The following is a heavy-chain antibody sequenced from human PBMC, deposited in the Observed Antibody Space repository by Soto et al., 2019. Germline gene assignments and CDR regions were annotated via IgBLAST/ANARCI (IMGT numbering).Heavy chain of an antibody. V-gene: IGHV3-30*18. D-gene: IGHD3-16*02. CDR2: ISYDGSNK. Sequence: QVQLVESGGGVVQPGRSLRLSCAASGFRFSGYGMYWVRQAPGKGLEWISVISYDGSNKYYADSVNGRFTVSRDNSKTPLFLQMTSLRDDDTYVYYCSKDYRLVITTVNEGVFEYWGQGTRVTGPS. CDR3: SKDYRLVITTVNEGVFEY. J-gene: IGHJ4*02. CDR1: GFRFSGYG.